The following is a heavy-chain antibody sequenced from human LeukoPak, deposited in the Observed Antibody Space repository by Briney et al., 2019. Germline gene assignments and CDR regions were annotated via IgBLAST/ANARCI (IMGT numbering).Heavy chain of an antibody. CDR1: GYRFTTYW. J-gene: IGHJ6*02. CDR3: ARQGCSGGSCYPPTYYYGMDV. CDR2: IYPGDSAT. V-gene: IGHV5-51*01. D-gene: IGHD2-15*01. Sequence: GGSLKISCKGSGYRFTTYWIGWVRRLPGKGLEWMGIIYPGDSATRDSPSFQGQVTISADTSISTAYLQWSSLKASDTAIYYCARQGCSGGSCYPPTYYYGMDVWGQGTTVTVSS.